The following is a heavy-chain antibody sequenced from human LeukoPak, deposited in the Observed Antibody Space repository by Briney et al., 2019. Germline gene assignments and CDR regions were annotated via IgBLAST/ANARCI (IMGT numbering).Heavy chain of an antibody. CDR1: GFTFSSYW. V-gene: IGHV3-7*01. Sequence: GGSLRLSCAASGFTFSSYWMSWVRQAPGKGLEWVANIKQDGSEKYYEDSVKGRFTISRDNAKNSLYLQMNSLRAEDTAVYYCARGTPYDILTGYHDYWGQGTLVTVSS. D-gene: IGHD3-9*01. CDR2: IKQDGSEK. J-gene: IGHJ4*02. CDR3: ARGTPYDILTGYHDY.